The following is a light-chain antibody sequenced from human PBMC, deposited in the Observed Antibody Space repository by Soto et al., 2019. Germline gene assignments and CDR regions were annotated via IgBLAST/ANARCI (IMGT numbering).Light chain of an antibody. CDR2: DAS. CDR1: QGVSSY. Sequence: EIVLTQSPATLSLSPGERATLSCRASQGVSSYLAWYQQKPGQAPRLLIYDASNRATGIPARFSGSGPGTDFTLTISSLEPEDFAVYYCQQYHSSPRTFGQGTKVEI. J-gene: IGKJ1*01. CDR3: QQYHSSPRT. V-gene: IGKV3D-11*01.